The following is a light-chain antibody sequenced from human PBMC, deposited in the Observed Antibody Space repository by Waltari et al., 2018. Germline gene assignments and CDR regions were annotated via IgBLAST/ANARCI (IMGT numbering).Light chain of an antibody. Sequence: QSALTQPASVSGSPGQSITISCTGTNSHVGSYNSVLWYQQHPGKATKPMIYEVTNRPAGLSNRFSGSKSGNTASLTITELQAEDEADYYCSSYAGNDLVIFGGGTKLTVL. CDR2: EVT. CDR1: NSHVGSYNS. CDR3: SSYAGNDLVI. J-gene: IGLJ2*01. V-gene: IGLV2-14*01.